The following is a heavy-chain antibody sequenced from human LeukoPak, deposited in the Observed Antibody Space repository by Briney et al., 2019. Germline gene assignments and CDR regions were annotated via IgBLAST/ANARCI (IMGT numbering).Heavy chain of an antibody. J-gene: IGHJ4*02. V-gene: IGHV3-23*01. Sequence: AGGSLRLSCAASGFTFSSYAMSWVRQAPGKGLEWVSAISGSGGSTYYADSVEGRFTISRDNSKNTLYLQMNSLRAEDTAVYYCAKTGGSYYRPFDYWGQGTLVTVSS. CDR1: GFTFSSYA. CDR3: AKTGGSYYRPFDY. D-gene: IGHD1-26*01. CDR2: ISGSGGST.